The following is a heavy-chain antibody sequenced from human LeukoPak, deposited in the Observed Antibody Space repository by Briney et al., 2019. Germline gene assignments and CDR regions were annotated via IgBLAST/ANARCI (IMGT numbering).Heavy chain of an antibody. CDR2: IIPIFGTA. V-gene: IGHV1-69*06. J-gene: IGHJ5*02. CDR3: ARDRRPVYYDSSGYPGRGFDP. Sequence: ASVKVSCKASGGTFSSYAISWVRQAPGQGLEWMGGIIPIFGTANYAQKFQGRVTITADKSTSTAYMELSSLRSEDTAVYYCARDRRPVYYDSSGYPGRGFDPWGRGTLVTVSS. CDR1: GGTFSSYA. D-gene: IGHD3-22*01.